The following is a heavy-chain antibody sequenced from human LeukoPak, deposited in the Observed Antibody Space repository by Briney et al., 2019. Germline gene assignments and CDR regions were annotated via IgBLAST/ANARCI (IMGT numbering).Heavy chain of an antibody. V-gene: IGHV4-30-2*01. CDR1: GGSISSGGYS. D-gene: IGHD4-23*01. CDR3: ARTTVVTRLFDY. Sequence: TSETLSLTCAVSGGSISSGGYSWSWIRQPPGKGLEWIGYIYHSGSTYYNPSLKSRVTIPVDRSKNQFSLKLSSVTAADTAVYYCARTTVVTRLFDYWGQGTLVTVSS. CDR2: IYHSGST. J-gene: IGHJ4*02.